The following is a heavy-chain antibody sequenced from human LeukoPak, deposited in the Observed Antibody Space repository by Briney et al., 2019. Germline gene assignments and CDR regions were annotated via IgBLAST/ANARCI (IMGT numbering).Heavy chain of an antibody. CDR1: GGTFSSYA. V-gene: IGHV1-69*01. Sequence: SVKVSCKASGGTFSSYAISWVRQTPGQGLEWMGGIIPIFGTANYAQKFQGRVTITADESTSTAYMELSSLRSEDTAVYYCAGRIFGVSTRRFDYWGQGTLVTVSS. CDR3: AGRIFGVSTRRFDY. CDR2: IIPIFGTA. D-gene: IGHD3-3*02. J-gene: IGHJ4*02.